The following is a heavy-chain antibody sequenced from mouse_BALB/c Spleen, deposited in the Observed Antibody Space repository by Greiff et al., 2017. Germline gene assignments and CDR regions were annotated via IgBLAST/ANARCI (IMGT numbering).Heavy chain of an antibody. Sequence: EVNVVESGGDLVKPGGSPKLSCAASGFTFSSYGMSWVRQTPDKRLEWVATISSGGSYTYYPDSVKGRFTISRDNAKNTLYLQMSSLKSEDTAMYYCARHGNAMDYWGQGTSVTVSS. J-gene: IGHJ4*01. CDR1: GFTFSSYG. CDR2: ISSGGSYT. V-gene: IGHV5-6*01. CDR3: ARHGNAMDY.